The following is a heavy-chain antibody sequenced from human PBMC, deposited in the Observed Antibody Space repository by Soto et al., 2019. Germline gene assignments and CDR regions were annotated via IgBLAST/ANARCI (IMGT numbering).Heavy chain of an antibody. Sequence: QVQLVESGGGVVQPGRSLRLSCAASGFTFSSYGMHWVRQAPGKGLEWVAVIWYDGSNKYYADSVKGRFTISRDNSKNTRCLQMNSLRAEDTAVYYCASTPRDSPYDFDYWGQGTLVTVSS. CDR1: GFTFSSYG. CDR3: ASTPRDSPYDFDY. CDR2: IWYDGSNK. J-gene: IGHJ4*02. V-gene: IGHV3-33*01.